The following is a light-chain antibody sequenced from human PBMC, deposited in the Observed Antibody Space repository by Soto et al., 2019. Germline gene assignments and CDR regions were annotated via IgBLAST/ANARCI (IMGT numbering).Light chain of an antibody. CDR2: DNN. CDR3: GTWDSSLSAGV. J-gene: IGLJ2*01. V-gene: IGLV1-51*01. Sequence: SVLTQPPSVSAAPGQTVTISCSGSSSNIGNNYVSWYQQLPGTAPKLLIYDNNKRPSGIPDRFSGSKSGTSATLGITGLQTGDEADYYCGTWDSSLSAGVFGGGTQLTVL. CDR1: SSNIGNNY.